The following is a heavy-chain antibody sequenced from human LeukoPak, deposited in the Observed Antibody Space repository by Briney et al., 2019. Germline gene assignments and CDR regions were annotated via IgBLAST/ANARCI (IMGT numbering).Heavy chain of an antibody. CDR1: GFTFSSYG. CDR2: IRYDGSNK. V-gene: IGHV3-30*02. J-gene: IGHJ4*02. Sequence: PGGSLRLSCAASGFTFSSYGMHWVRQAPGKGLEWVAFIRYDGSNKYYADSVKGRFTISRDNSKNTLYPQMNSLRAEDTAVYYCASIVVVVAAADYWGQGTLVTVSS. D-gene: IGHD2-15*01. CDR3: ASIVVVVAAADY.